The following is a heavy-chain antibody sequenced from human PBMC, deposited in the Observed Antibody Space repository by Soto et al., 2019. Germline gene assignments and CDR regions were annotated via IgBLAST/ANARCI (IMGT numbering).Heavy chain of an antibody. D-gene: IGHD3-16*02. Sequence: QVQLVQSGAEVKKPGASVKVSCKASGYTFTGYYMHWVLQAPGQGLAWMGWINPNSGGTNYAQKLQGWVPMTRDTSISTAYMELSRLRSDDTGVYYCAREGRSLRRISDYWGQGTLVTVSS. CDR3: AREGRSLRRISDY. CDR2: INPNSGGT. CDR1: GYTFTGYY. V-gene: IGHV1-2*04. J-gene: IGHJ4*02.